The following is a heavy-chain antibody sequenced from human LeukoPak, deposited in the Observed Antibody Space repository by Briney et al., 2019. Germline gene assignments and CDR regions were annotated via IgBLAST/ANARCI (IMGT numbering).Heavy chain of an antibody. CDR2: IKSKTDGGTT. D-gene: IGHD3-3*01. Sequence: GGSLRLSCAASGFTFSNAWMSWVRQAPGKGLEWVGRIKSKTDGGTTDYAAPVKGRFTISRDDSKNTLYLQMNSLKTEDTAVYYCTTVIPQGYYDFWSGPYGWDYWGQGTLVTVSS. CDR3: TTVIPQGYYDFWSGPYGWDY. CDR1: GFTFSNAW. V-gene: IGHV3-15*01. J-gene: IGHJ4*02.